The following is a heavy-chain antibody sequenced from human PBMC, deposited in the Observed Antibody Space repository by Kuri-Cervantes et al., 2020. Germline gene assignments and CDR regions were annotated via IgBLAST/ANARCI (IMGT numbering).Heavy chain of an antibody. CDR2: ISGSGGST. Sequence: GESLKISCAASGFTFSSYAMSWVRQAPGKGLEWVSAISGSGGSTYYADSVKGRFTISRDNSKNTLYLQMNSLRAEDTAVYYCARSLHDYAPNFDYWGQGTLVTVSS. D-gene: IGHD4-17*01. J-gene: IGHJ4*02. CDR1: GFTFSSYA. CDR3: ARSLHDYAPNFDY. V-gene: IGHV3-23*01.